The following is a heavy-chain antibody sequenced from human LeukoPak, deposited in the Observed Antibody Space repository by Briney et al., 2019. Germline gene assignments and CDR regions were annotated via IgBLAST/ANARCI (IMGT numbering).Heavy chain of an antibody. Sequence: ASVKVSCKASGYTFTGFYIHWVRQAPGQGLEWMGWISPKNGGTNFAQKFEGRVTMTRDTSTSTAYMDLSRLTSGDTAVYYCARDLARGDGDYVLYHWGQGTPVTVSS. CDR3: ARDLARGDGDYVLYH. CDR2: ISPKNGGT. J-gene: IGHJ5*02. D-gene: IGHD4-17*01. V-gene: IGHV1-2*02. CDR1: GYTFTGFY.